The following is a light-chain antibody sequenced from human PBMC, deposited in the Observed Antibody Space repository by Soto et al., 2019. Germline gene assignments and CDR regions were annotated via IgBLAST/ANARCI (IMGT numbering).Light chain of an antibody. V-gene: IGLV2-14*01. Sequence: QSALTQPASVSGSPGQSITVSGTGTSSDVGGYNSVSWYQQHPGKTPKLMIFEVNNRPSGVSNRFSGSKSGNTASLTISGLQAEDEADYYCTSYTNSNTYVFGTGTKVTVL. CDR3: TSYTNSNTYV. J-gene: IGLJ1*01. CDR2: EVN. CDR1: SSDVGGYNS.